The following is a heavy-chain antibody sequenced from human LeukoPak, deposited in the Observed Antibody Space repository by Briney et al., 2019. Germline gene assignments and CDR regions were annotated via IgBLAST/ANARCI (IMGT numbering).Heavy chain of an antibody. Sequence: GASVEVSCKASGYTFTSYDINWVRQATGQGLEWMGWMNPNSGNTGYAQKFQGRVTMTRNTSISTAYMELSSLRSEDTAVYYCARGPPGDLYQLYYFDYWGQGTLVTVSS. V-gene: IGHV1-8*01. CDR3: ARGPPGDLYQLYYFDY. CDR1: GYTFTSYD. D-gene: IGHD2-2*01. J-gene: IGHJ4*02. CDR2: MNPNSGNT.